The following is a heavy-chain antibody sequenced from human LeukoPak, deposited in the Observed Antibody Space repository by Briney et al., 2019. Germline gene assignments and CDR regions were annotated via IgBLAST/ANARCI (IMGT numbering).Heavy chain of an antibody. CDR1: GGSISSYY. V-gene: IGHV4-59*08. D-gene: IGHD5-24*01. CDR2: ISDIGSI. J-gene: IGHJ2*01. CDR3: ARCRDGYNLYWYFDL. Sequence: SETLSLTCTVSGGSISSYYWSWIRQPPGKGLEWIAYISDIGSINYSPSLKSRVTISLDTSKNQFSLKLSSVTAADTAVYYCARCRDGYNLYWYFDLWGRGTLVTVSS.